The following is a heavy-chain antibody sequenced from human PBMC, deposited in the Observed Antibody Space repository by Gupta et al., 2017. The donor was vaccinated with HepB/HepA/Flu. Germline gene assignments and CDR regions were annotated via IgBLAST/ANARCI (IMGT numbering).Heavy chain of an antibody. CDR2: IKSKTAGGTI. CDR1: GLPFDNAW. CDR3: VTSFYYYYGMDV. V-gene: IGHV3-15*05. Sequence: EVQLVESGGGLAKPGGSLRLSCAVSGLPFDNAWMTWVRQAPGKGLEWVGRIKSKTAGGTIDYAAPVKGRFTISRDDSKNTLHLQMNSLKTEETAVYYCVTSFYYYYGMDVWGQGTTVTVSS. J-gene: IGHJ6*02.